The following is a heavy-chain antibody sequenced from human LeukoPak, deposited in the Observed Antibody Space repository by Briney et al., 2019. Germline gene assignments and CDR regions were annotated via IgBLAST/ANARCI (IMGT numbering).Heavy chain of an antibody. Sequence: PGGSLRLSCAASGFTFSRYTMHWVRQAPGKGLEWVSYISSSSSTIYYVDSVKGRFTISRDNAKNSLYLQMNSLRAEDTAVYYCARGAIDYYGSGSYPFDYWGQGTLVTVSS. J-gene: IGHJ4*02. D-gene: IGHD3-10*01. V-gene: IGHV3-48*04. CDR3: ARGAIDYYGSGSYPFDY. CDR2: ISSSSSTI. CDR1: GFTFSRYT.